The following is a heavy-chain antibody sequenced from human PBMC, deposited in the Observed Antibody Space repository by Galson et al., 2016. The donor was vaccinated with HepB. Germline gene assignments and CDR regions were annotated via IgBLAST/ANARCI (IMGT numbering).Heavy chain of an antibody. CDR1: GGSISSSSYY. V-gene: IGHV4-39*01. J-gene: IGHJ4*02. Sequence: EPLSLTCTVSGGSISSSSYYWGWIRQPPGKGLEWIGSIYYSETTYYNPSLKSRVTLSVDPSKNQFSLKLTSVTAADTAVYYCARHRSNFGGVIALTVFDNWGPGTLVTVSS. CDR2: IYYSETT. D-gene: IGHD3-16*02. CDR3: ARHRSNFGGVIALTVFDN.